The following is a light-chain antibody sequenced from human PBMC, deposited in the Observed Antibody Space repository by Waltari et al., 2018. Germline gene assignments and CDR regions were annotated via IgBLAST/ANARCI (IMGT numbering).Light chain of an antibody. CDR1: ALPRQY. CDR2: QDT. J-gene: IGLJ2*01. V-gene: IGLV3-25*03. CDR3: QSADGSGTYVV. Sequence: SYELTQPPSVSVSPGQTARITCSGDALPRQYAYWYQQRPGQAPMLMIYQDTQRPSEIPERFSGSSSGTTVTLTISEVQAEDEADYYCQSADGSGTYVVFGVGTKLTVL.